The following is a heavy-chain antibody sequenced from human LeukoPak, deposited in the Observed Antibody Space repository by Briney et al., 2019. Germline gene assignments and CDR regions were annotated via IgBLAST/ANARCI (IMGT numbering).Heavy chain of an antibody. D-gene: IGHD6-13*01. CDR2: IYYSGST. V-gene: IGHV4-39*07. Sequence: SETLSLTCTVSGGSISSSSYYWGWIRQPPGKGLEWIGSIYYSGSTYYNPSLKSRVTISVDTSKNQFSLKLSSVTAADTAVYYCARDRAAAGRGGFDYWGQGTLVTVSS. CDR1: GGSISSSSYY. CDR3: ARDRAAAGRGGFDY. J-gene: IGHJ4*02.